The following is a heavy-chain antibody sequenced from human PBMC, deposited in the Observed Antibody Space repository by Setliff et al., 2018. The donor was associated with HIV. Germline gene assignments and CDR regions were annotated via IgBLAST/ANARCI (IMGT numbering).Heavy chain of an antibody. D-gene: IGHD4-17*01. V-gene: IGHV1-69*10. CDR3: ARDDYGDYGSSYYFGMDV. CDR1: GGTFSSYA. Sequence: SVKVSCKASGGTFSSYAISWVRQAPGQGLEWMGGIIPMLDIANYAQKFQGRVTVTADESTSTAYMELSSLRSEDTAVYYCARDDYGDYGSSYYFGMDVWGQGTTVTVSS. J-gene: IGHJ6*02. CDR2: IIPMLDIA.